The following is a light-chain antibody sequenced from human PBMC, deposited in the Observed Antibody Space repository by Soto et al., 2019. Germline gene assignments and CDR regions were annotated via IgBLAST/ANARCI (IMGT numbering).Light chain of an antibody. J-gene: IGKJ1*01. CDR3: QHGT. CDR1: QSVSSN. Sequence: EIVMTQSPATLSVSPGERAILSCRASQSVSSNLAWYQQKPGQALRLLIYGASTRATGIPARFSGSGSGTEFTLTISSLQSEDFAVYYCQHGTFGQGTKV. CDR2: GAS. V-gene: IGKV3-15*01.